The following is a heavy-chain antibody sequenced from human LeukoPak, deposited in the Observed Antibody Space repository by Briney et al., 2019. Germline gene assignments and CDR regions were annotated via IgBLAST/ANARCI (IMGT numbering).Heavy chain of an antibody. CDR2: IKSKTDGGTT. J-gene: IGHJ4*02. V-gene: IGHV3-15*01. CDR3: TTVDYYYDSSGTWYFDY. D-gene: IGHD3-22*01. CDR1: GFTFSNAW. Sequence: GGSLRLSCAASGFTFSNAWMSWVRQAPGKGLVWVGRIKSKTDGGTTDYAAPVKGRFTISRDDSKNTLYLQMNSLKTEDTAVYYCTTVDYYYDSSGTWYFDYWGQGTLVTVSS.